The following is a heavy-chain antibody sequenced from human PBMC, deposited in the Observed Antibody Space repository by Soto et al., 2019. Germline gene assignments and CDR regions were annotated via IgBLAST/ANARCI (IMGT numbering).Heavy chain of an antibody. CDR2: IYYSGNT. Sequence: SETLSLTCTVSGGSTSSDNYWSWIRQPPGKGLEWIGHIYYSGNTDYNPSLKSRLAISIDTSKNQFSLKLSSVTAADTAVYFCAREGGESSDGLYYFDPWGQGSLVTVSS. CDR1: GGSTSSDNY. D-gene: IGHD3-16*01. J-gene: IGHJ4*02. CDR3: AREGGESSDGLYYFDP. V-gene: IGHV4-30-4*01.